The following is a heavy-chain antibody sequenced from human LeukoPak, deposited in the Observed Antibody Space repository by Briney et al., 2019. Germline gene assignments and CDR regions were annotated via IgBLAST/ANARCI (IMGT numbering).Heavy chain of an antibody. V-gene: IGHV3-74*01. CDR3: ARSNQADDY. J-gene: IGHJ4*02. CDR1: GFSFSDYC. CDR2: INPGGSSI. Sequence: GGSLRLSCAASGFSFSDYCMTWVRQVPGKGLVWVARINPGGSSITYADSVKGRFTISRDNAKNTLYLQMDSLRAEDTGVYYCARSNQADDYWGQGTLVTVSS. D-gene: IGHD1-14*01.